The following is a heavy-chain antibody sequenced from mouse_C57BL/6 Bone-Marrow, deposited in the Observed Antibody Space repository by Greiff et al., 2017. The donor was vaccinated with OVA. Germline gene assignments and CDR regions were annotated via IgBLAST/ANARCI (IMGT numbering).Heavy chain of an antibody. CDR3: ARGYDAPYYAMDY. V-gene: IGHV14-3*01. CDR1: GFNIKNTY. Sequence: LVESVAELVRPGASVKLSCTASGFNIKNTYMHWVKQRPEQGLEWIGRIDPANGNTKYAQKFQGKATITADTSSNTAYLQLSSLTSEDTAIYYCARGYDAPYYAMDYWGQGTSVTVSS. CDR2: IDPANGNT. J-gene: IGHJ4*01. D-gene: IGHD2-2*01.